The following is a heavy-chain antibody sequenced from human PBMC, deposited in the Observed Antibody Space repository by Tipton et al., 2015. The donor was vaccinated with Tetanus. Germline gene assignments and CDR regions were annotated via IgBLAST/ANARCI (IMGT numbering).Heavy chain of an antibody. CDR2: IHSSGST. J-gene: IGHJ4*02. V-gene: IGHV4-31*03. D-gene: IGHD1-26*01. Sequence: TLSLTCTVSGGSIISGGYYWSWIRQHPGKGLEWIGDIHSSGSTYYNPSLKSRVTISVDTSKNQFSLNLNSVTAADTAVYYCARDQARGARGWNYFDCWGQGTLVTVSS. CDR1: GGSIISGGYY. CDR3: ARDQARGARGWNYFDC.